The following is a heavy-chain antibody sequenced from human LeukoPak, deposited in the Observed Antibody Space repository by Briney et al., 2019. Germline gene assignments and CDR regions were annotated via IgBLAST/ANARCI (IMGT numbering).Heavy chain of an antibody. CDR1: AGSVSSYY. V-gene: IGHV4-39*07. CDR2: IYYSGST. Sequence: SETLSLTCTASAGSVSSYYWGWIRQPPGKGLEWIGSIYYSGSTYYNPSLKSRVTISVDTSKNQFSLKLSSVTAADTAVYYCAGEGFTYTGNQAPANWCPPWAQGPLVTVPS. CDR3: AGEGFTYTGNQAPANWCPP. J-gene: IGHJ5*02. D-gene: IGHD1-14*01.